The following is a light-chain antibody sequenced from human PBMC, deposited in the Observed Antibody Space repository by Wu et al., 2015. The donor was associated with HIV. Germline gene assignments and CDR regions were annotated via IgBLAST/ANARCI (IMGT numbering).Light chain of an antibody. Sequence: IQLTQSPSSLSASTGDKVTITCRASQDIGSYLGWYQQKPGRAPKLLIYGASTLESGVPSRFTGSGSGTEFTLTISSLQPEDFATYYCQQLNDYPFTFAGGPRWRSN. V-gene: IGKV1-9*01. CDR1: QDIGSY. CDR2: GAS. CDR3: QQLNDYPFT. J-gene: IGKJ4*01.